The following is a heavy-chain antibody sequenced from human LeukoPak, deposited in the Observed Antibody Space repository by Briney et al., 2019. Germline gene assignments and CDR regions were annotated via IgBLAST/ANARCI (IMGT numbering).Heavy chain of an antibody. J-gene: IGHJ4*02. Sequence: GGSLRLSCAASGFTFSRAAMTWVRQGPGTGLEFVASIIYSGGATYYADSVKGRFTISRDNSKNTLYLQMNSLRAEDTALYYCAKDGLYYDGSEHIYYFDSWGQGTLVTVSS. CDR1: GFTFSRAA. V-gene: IGHV3-23*01. D-gene: IGHD3-22*01. CDR3: AKDGLYYDGSEHIYYFDS. CDR2: IIYSGGAT.